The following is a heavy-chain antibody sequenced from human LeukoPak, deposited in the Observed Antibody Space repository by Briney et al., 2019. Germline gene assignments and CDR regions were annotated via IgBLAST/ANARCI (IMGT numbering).Heavy chain of an antibody. CDR2: IYYSGST. V-gene: IGHV4-59*01. Sequence: PSETLSLTCTVSGGSISSYYWSWIRQPPGKGLEWIGYIYYSGSTNYKPSLKSRATISVDTSKNQFSLKLSSVTAADTAVYYCASRRQQLAAFDYWGQGTLVTVSS. D-gene: IGHD6-13*01. CDR3: ASRRQQLAAFDY. CDR1: GGSISSYY. J-gene: IGHJ4*02.